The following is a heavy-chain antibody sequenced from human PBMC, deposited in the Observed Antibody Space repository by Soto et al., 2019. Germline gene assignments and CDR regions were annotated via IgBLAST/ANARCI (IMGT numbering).Heavy chain of an antibody. CDR2: IYSGGST. J-gene: IGHJ5*02. CDR3: ARELYDYIWGSYRYRRFDP. D-gene: IGHD3-16*02. V-gene: IGHV3-66*01. CDR1: GFTVSSNY. Sequence: LGGSLRLSCAASGFTVSSNYMSWVRQAPGKGLEWVSVIYSGGSTYYADSVKGRFTISRDNSKNTLYLQMNSLRAEDTAVYYCARELYDYIWGSYRYRRFDPWGQGTLVTVSS.